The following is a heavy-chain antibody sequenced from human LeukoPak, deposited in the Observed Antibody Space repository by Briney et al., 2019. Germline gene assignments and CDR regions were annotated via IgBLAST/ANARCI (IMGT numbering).Heavy chain of an antibody. CDR2: FHYSGST. J-gene: IGHJ4*02. V-gene: IGHV4-59*08. Sequence: SETLSLTCSVSGASVTNYYWSWIRQPPGKDLEWIGYFHYSGSTTKNPSLKGRFTISLDTSKNHVSLWLNSVTAADTAVYFCARHRPPPPEDQWLVPPPQFDVWGQGSLVTVSS. CDR1: GASVTNYY. CDR3: ARHRPPPPEDQWLVPPPQFDV. D-gene: IGHD6-19*01.